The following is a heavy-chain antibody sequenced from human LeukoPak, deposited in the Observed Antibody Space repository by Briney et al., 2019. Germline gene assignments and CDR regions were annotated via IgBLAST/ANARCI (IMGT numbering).Heavy chain of an antibody. CDR1: GGSVSSGNYY. CDR2: IYYSGST. D-gene: IGHD3-22*01. V-gene: IGHV4-61*01. CDR3: ARDPSGYFNY. J-gene: IGHJ4*02. Sequence: SETLSLTCTVSGGSVSSGNYYWSCIRQPPGKGLEWIGYIYYSGSTNYNPSLKSRVTISVDTSKNQFSLKLSSVTAADTAVYYCARDPSGYFNYWGQGTLATVSS.